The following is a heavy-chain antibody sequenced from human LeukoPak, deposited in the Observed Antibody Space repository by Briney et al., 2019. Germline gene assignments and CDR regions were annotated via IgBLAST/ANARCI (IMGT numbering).Heavy chain of an antibody. CDR3: AREVAVALFDY. CDR1: GGSLSSGSYY. Sequence: SQTLSLTCTVSGGSLSSGSYYWSWMRRPAGKGLEWFGRIYNSGRNNYNPSLKSRVTISVDTSKNQCSLKLSSVTAADAAVYYCAREVAVALFDYWGQGTLVTVSS. CDR2: IYNSGRN. J-gene: IGHJ4*02. D-gene: IGHD6-19*01. V-gene: IGHV4-61*02.